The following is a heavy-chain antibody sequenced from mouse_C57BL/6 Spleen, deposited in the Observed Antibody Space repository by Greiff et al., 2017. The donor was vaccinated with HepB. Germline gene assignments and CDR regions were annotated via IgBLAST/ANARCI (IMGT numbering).Heavy chain of an antibody. CDR3: SRGGIYNNYDISFDY. D-gene: IGHD2-4*01. J-gene: IGHJ2*01. CDR2: IDPANGTT. CDR1: GFNIKNTY. V-gene: IGHV14-3*01. Sequence: EVQLQQSVAELVRPGASVKLSCTAPGFNIKNTYMHWVKQRPEQGLEWIGRIDPANGTTKYAKKFKGKATITADTSSNTAYLQLISLTSEDTAIFYYSRGGIYNNYDISFDYWGQGTTLTVSS.